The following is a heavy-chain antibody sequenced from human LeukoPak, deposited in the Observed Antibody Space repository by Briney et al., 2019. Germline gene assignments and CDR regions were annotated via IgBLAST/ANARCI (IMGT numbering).Heavy chain of an antibody. D-gene: IGHD3-22*01. CDR3: ARCYHYYDSSGYYPCGFDI. V-gene: IGHV3-21*01. CDR2: ISSSSSYK. J-gene: IGHJ3*02. Sequence: PGGSLRLSCAASGFTFSSYSMIWVRQAPGKGLEWVSSISSSSSYKYYADSVKGRFTISRDNAKNSLYLQMDSLRAEDTAVYYCARCYHYYDSSGYYPCGFDIWGQGTMVTVSS. CDR1: GFTFSSYS.